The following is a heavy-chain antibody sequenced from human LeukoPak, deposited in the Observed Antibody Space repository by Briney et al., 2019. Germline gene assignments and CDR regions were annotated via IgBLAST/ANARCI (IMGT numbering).Heavy chain of an antibody. CDR2: IRYDGSNK. Sequence: GSLRLSCAASGFTFSSYGMRWVRQAPGKGLEWVAFIRYDGSNKYYADSVKGRFTISRDNAKNSLYLQMNSLRAEDTAVYYCASGLNYFDYWGQGTLVTVSS. CDR3: ASGLNYFDY. V-gene: IGHV3-30*02. D-gene: IGHD5-12*01. J-gene: IGHJ4*02. CDR1: GFTFSSYG.